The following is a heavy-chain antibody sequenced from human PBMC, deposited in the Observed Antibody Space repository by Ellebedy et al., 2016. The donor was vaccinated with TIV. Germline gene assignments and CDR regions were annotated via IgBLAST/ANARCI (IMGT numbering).Heavy chain of an antibody. J-gene: IGHJ5*02. Sequence: AASVKVSCKASGYTFPTYAMHWVRQAPGQRLEWRGWINADFGNTKYSQKFQRRVTITRATSASTTYMELSSLRSEDTAVYYCARQVYSSGCRCSWFDPWGQGTLVTVSS. CDR1: GYTFPTYA. CDR3: ARQVYSSGCRCSWFDP. CDR2: INADFGNT. D-gene: IGHD6-19*01. V-gene: IGHV1-3*01.